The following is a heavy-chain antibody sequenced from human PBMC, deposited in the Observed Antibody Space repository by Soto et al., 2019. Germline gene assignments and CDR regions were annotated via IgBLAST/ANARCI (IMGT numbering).Heavy chain of an antibody. CDR1: GFTFSSYS. V-gene: IGHV3-21*04. CDR3: AKGKISTTTYTSFDS. CDR2: ISSSSSYI. J-gene: IGHJ5*01. D-gene: IGHD1-26*01. Sequence: PGGSLRLSCAASGFTFSSYSMNWVRQAPGKGLEWVSSISSSSSYIYYADSVKGRFTISRDNAKNSLYLQMSNLRAEDTAIYYCAKGKISTTTYTSFDSWGQGTLVTVSS.